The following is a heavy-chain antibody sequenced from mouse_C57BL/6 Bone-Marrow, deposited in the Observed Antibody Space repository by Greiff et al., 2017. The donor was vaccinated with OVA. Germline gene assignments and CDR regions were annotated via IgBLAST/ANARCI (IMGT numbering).Heavy chain of an antibody. J-gene: IGHJ4*01. CDR2: IWSGGST. CDR1: GFSLTSYG. CDR3: ARTYDYDGGAYAMDY. Sequence: VKLMESGPGLVQPSQSLSITCTVSGFSLTSYGVHWVRQSPGKGLEWLGVIWSGGSTDYNAAFISRLSISKDNSKSQVFFKMNSLQADDTAIYYCARTYDYDGGAYAMDYWGQGTSVTVSS. D-gene: IGHD2-4*01. V-gene: IGHV2-2*01.